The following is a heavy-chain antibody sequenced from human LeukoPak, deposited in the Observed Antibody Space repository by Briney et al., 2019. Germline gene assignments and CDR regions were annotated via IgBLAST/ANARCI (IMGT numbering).Heavy chain of an antibody. CDR2: ISGSGGST. J-gene: IGHJ6*03. CDR3: AKVYPDKSSGWYTRYYYYMDV. Sequence: RPGGSLRLSCAASGFTFSSYGMHWVRQAPGKGLEWVSAISGSGGSTYYADSVKGRFTISRDNSKNTLYLQMNSLRAEDTAVYYCAKVYPDKSSGWYTRYYYYMDVWGKGTTVTVSS. CDR1: GFTFSSYG. D-gene: IGHD6-19*01. V-gene: IGHV3-23*01.